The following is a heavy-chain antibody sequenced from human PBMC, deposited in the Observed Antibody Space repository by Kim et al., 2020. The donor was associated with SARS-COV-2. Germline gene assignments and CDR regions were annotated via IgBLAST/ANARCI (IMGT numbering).Heavy chain of an antibody. CDR2: IIVIGDNT. Sequence: SLRLSCAASGFKFTKFAMTWVRQAPGPFLECFSAIIVIGDNTYYADSVKGRFTISRDNSYNSVYCQMTLLRVDSPATSSFAKSFYAALIVNSYSYG. V-gene: IGHV3-23*01. J-gene: IGHJ6*01. D-gene: IGHD2-15*01. CDR1: GFKFTKFA. CDR3: AKSFYAALIVNSYSYG.